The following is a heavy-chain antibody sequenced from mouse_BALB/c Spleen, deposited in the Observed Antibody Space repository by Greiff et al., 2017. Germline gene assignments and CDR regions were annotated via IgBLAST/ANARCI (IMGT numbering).Heavy chain of an antibody. CDR1: GYTFTSYW. J-gene: IGHJ2*01. V-gene: IGHV1-7*01. CDR3: AVITEDY. CDR2: INPSTGYT. D-gene: IGHD1-2*01. Sequence: VKLQESGAELAKPGASVKMSCKASGYTFTSYWMHWVKQRPGQGLEWIGYINPSTGYTEYNQKFKDKATLTADKSSSTAYMQLSSLTSEDSAVYYCAVITEDYWGQGTTLTVSS.